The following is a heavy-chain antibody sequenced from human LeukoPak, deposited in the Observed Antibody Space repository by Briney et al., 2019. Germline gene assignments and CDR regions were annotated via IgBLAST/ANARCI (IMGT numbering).Heavy chain of an antibody. Sequence: GGSLRLSCAASGFTVSNNFMSWVRQAPGKGLEWFSVIYRGDTTTYYADSVQGRFTISRDNSKNTVYLQMNSLRAEDTAMYYCARDSGPSALDVWGQGTTVTVSS. CDR3: ARDSGPSALDV. J-gene: IGHJ6*02. CDR2: IYRGDTTT. CDR1: GFTVSNNF. V-gene: IGHV3-53*01.